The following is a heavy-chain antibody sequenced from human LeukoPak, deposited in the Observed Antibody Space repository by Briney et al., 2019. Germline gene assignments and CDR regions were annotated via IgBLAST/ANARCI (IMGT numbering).Heavy chain of an antibody. J-gene: IGHJ4*02. CDR1: EFTFSSYA. CDR2: ISGSGDYT. CDR3: AKEYSDRPDYFDY. Sequence: PGGSLRLSCAASEFTFSSYAMTWVRQAPGKGLEWVSSISGSGDYTYYRDSVKGRFTMSRDNSKNTVYLNMNSLRAEDTAVYYCAKEYSDRPDYFDYWGQGTLVTVSS. D-gene: IGHD6-13*01. V-gene: IGHV3-23*01.